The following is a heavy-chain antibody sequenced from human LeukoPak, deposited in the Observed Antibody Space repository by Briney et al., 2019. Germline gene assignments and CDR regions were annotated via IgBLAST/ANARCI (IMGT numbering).Heavy chain of an antibody. J-gene: IGHJ6*03. CDR2: ISWDGSST. CDR3: AKAYDYGTPDSSSWYGPYYYYYYMDV. D-gene: IGHD6-13*01. V-gene: IGHV3-43*01. CDR1: GFTFDDYA. Sequence: GGSLRLSCAASGFTFDDYAMHWVRQAPGKGLEWVSLISWDGSSTYYADSVKGRFTISRANSKNSLYLQMNSLRSEDTALYYCAKAYDYGTPDSSSWYGPYYYYYYMDVWGKGTTVTISS.